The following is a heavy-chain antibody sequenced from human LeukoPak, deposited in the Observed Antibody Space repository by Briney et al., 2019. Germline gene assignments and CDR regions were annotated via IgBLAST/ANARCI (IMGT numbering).Heavy chain of an antibody. V-gene: IGHV3-48*03. Sequence: GRSLRLSCAASGFTFSSYAMHWVRQAPGKGLEWVSYISGSGNSILYTDSVRGRFTISRDNAKNSLFLQMNSLKAEDTAVYYCAREKASTTGATDYDYWGQGTLVTVSS. D-gene: IGHD1-1*01. CDR3: AREKASTTGATDYDY. CDR2: ISGSGNSI. CDR1: GFTFSSYA. J-gene: IGHJ4*02.